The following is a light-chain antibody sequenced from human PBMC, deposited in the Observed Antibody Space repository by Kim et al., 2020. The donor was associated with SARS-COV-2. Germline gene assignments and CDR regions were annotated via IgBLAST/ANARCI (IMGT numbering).Light chain of an antibody. CDR1: QRVSSD. J-gene: IGKJ1*01. V-gene: IGKV3-15*01. Sequence: VSLGETATLPDRASQRVSSDLVWYPQKPGQAPRLLIYDAYTRATAFPARVSGSGSGPEFTLTLSSLQSEDFAVYYCKQYKNWPRTFGQGTKVDIK. CDR2: DAY. CDR3: KQYKNWPRT.